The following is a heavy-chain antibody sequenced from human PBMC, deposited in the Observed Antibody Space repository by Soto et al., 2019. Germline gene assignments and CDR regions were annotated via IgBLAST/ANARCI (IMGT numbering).Heavy chain of an antibody. Sequence: GGSLRLSCATSGFTFSNYAMTWVRQCPGKGLEWVSSISVAGVSTYFADSVKGRFTISRDNSKNTLYLQMNSLRAEDTAVYYCAKVFRRYSGYIQSWCQGTLVPVSS. J-gene: IGHJ5*02. CDR1: GFTFSNYA. CDR2: ISVAGVST. V-gene: IGHV3-23*01. CDR3: AKVFRRYSGYIQS. D-gene: IGHD5-12*01.